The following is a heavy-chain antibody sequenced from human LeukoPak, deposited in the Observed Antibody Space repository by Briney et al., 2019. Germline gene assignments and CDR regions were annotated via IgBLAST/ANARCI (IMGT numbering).Heavy chain of an antibody. CDR1: GFTFSSYA. V-gene: IGHV3-23*01. CDR3: AKGEDYYGSGSFDY. CDR2: ISGSGGST. J-gene: IGHJ4*02. Sequence: PGGSLRLSCAASGFTFSSYAMSWVRQAPGKGLEWVSAISGSGGSTYYADSVKGRFTISRDNSKNTLYLQMNSPRAEDTAVYYCAKGEDYYGSGSFDYWGQGTLVTVSS. D-gene: IGHD3-10*01.